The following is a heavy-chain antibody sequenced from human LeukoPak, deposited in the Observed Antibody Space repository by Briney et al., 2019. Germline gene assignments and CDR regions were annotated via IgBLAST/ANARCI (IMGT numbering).Heavy chain of an antibody. CDR1: GGSISSYY. CDR2: IYYSGST. J-gene: IGHJ5*02. V-gene: IGHV4-59*01. D-gene: IGHD3-10*01. CDR3: ARGGYYGSGNDFRFDI. Sequence: SETLSLTCTVSGGSISSYYWSWIRQPPGKGLEWIGYIYYSGSTNYKPSLKSRVTISVDTSKNQFSLKLSSVTAADTAVYYCARGGYYGSGNDFRFDIWGEKGLGT.